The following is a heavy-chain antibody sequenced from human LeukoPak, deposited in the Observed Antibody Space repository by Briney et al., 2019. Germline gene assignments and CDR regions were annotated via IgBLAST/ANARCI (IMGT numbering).Heavy chain of an antibody. CDR3: AKLGDYDVLTGYYVSDF. Sequence: GGSLRLSCAASGFIFSNYAMYWVRQAPGKGLEWVSAISGRSNHTYYADSVKGRFTISRDSSKNTLYLQMNSLRADDTAVYYCAKLGDYDVLTGYYVSDFWGQGTLVTVSS. D-gene: IGHD3-9*01. J-gene: IGHJ4*02. CDR1: GFIFSNYA. CDR2: ISGRSNHT. V-gene: IGHV3-23*01.